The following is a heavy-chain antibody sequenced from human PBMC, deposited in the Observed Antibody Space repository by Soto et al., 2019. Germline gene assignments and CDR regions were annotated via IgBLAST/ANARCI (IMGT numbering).Heavy chain of an antibody. D-gene: IGHD2-21*02. Sequence: SETLSLTCTVSGGSINSRSYYWGWIRQSPGKGLEWIGSIYYSGSTYYNPSLKSRVAMSVDTSKNQFSLKLRSVSAADTAVYYCARQRTSVVTQAYFDDWGQGSPVTVSS. CDR3: ARQRTSVVTQAYFDD. CDR2: IYYSGST. V-gene: IGHV4-39*01. CDR1: GGSINSRSYY. J-gene: IGHJ4*02.